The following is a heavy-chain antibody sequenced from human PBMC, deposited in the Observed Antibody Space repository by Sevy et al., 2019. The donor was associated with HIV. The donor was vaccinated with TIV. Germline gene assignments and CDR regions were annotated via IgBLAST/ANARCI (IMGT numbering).Heavy chain of an antibody. D-gene: IGHD3-10*01. CDR2: INADTGEA. V-gene: IGHV1-2*02. CDR3: VRGGKKSRVHVGLFRSIYYYGLDV. J-gene: IGHJ6*02. Sequence: ASVKVSCKASGYIFTDYYIHWLRQGPGQRLEWMGWINADTGEAKAAQDFQGSLTMTRDRSTTTAHMDLTRLPSDDTAEYFYVRGGKKSRVHVGLFRSIYYYGLDVWGQGTSVTVSS. CDR1: GYIFTDYY.